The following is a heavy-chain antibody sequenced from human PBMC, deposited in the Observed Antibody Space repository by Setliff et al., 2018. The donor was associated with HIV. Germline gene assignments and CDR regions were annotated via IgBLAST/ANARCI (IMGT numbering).Heavy chain of an antibody. D-gene: IGHD4-4*01. CDR3: ARDPPSSNPTLQYAFDL. Sequence: SVKVSCKASGYTFSDYAISWVRQAPGQGLEWMGRIIPVFGTSNFAQKFQGRVTMTTDTPTSTAFMELRSLTSDDTAVYFCARDPPSSNPTLQYAFDLWGQGTMVTVSS. CDR2: IIPVFGTS. V-gene: IGHV1-69*05. CDR1: GYTFSDYA. J-gene: IGHJ3*01.